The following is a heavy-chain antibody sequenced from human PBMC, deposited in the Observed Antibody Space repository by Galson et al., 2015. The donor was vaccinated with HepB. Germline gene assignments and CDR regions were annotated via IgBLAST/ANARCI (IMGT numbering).Heavy chain of an antibody. V-gene: IGHV1-2*06. CDR1: GYTFTDYY. Sequence: SVKVSCKASGYTFTDYYMHWVRQAPGQGLEWMGRINPNSGGTNYAQKFQGRVTMTRDTSISTAYMELSRLRSDDTAVYYCAKVGHYSDSSGYYYVPAFDFWGQGTLVTVSS. CDR2: INPNSGGT. D-gene: IGHD3-22*01. CDR3: AKVGHYSDSSGYYYVPAFDF. J-gene: IGHJ4*02.